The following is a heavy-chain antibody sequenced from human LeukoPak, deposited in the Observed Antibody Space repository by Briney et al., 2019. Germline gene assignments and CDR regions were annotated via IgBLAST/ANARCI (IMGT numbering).Heavy chain of an antibody. D-gene: IGHD3-10*01. CDR3: AKLWFGEMENAFDI. CDR2: ISYDGSNK. CDR1: GFTFSDYG. V-gene: IGHV3-30*18. Sequence: GGSLRLSCAASGFTFSDYGMHWVRQAPGKGLEWVAVISYDGSNKYYADSVKGRFIISRDHSKNTLYLQMNSLRPEDTAVYYCAKLWFGEMENAFDIWGQGTMVTVSS. J-gene: IGHJ3*02.